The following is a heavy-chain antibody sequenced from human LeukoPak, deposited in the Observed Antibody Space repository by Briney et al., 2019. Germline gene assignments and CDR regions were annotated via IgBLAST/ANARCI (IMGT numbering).Heavy chain of an antibody. CDR1: GASITSYY. Sequence: SETLSLTCTVSGASITSYYWSWNRQPPGKGLEWIGYIYYSGSTNYNPSLKSRVTISLDTSKNQLSLKLSSVTAADTAVYYCARPSTYYYDSSGHGAFDIWGQGTMVTVSS. J-gene: IGHJ3*02. V-gene: IGHV4-59*08. D-gene: IGHD3-22*01. CDR2: IYYSGST. CDR3: ARPSTYYYDSSGHGAFDI.